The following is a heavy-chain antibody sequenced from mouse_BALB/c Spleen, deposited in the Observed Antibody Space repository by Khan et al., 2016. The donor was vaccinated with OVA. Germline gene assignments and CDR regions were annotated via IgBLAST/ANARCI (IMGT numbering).Heavy chain of an antibody. CDR2: ISSSGST. D-gene: IGHD2-3*01. CDR1: GYSITSDYA. J-gene: IGHJ4*01. Sequence: EVQLQQSGPGLVKPSQSLSLTCTVTGYSITSDYAWNWIRQFPGNKLEWMGYISSSGSTKYNPAPKSRISITRDTSKNQFFLQLNSVTTEDTATYYCARDGSRYNYAMDYWGQGTSVTVSS. CDR3: ARDGSRYNYAMDY. V-gene: IGHV3-2*02.